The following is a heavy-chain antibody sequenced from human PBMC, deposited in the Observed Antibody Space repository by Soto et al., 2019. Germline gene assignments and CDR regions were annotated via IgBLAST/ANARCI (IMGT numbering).Heavy chain of an antibody. J-gene: IGHJ4*02. Sequence: GGSLRLSCAASGFTFSSYSMNWVRQAPGKGLEWVSYISSSSSTIYYADSVKGRFTISRDNAKNSLYLQMNSLRAEDTAVYYCARDLFDYIWGSYRSSDYWGQGTLVTVSS. CDR2: ISSSSSTI. V-gene: IGHV3-48*01. CDR3: ARDLFDYIWGSYRSSDY. CDR1: GFTFSSYS. D-gene: IGHD3-16*02.